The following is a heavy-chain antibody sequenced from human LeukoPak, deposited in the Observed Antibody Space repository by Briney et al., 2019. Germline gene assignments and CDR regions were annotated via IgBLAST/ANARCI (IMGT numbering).Heavy chain of an antibody. Sequence: GASVEVSCKASGYTFTGYYMHWVRQAPGQGLEWMGWISAYNGNTNYAQKLQGRVTMTTDTSTSTAYMELRSLRSDDTAVYYCARAGLIVGATRPFDYWGQGTLVTVSS. V-gene: IGHV1-18*04. J-gene: IGHJ4*02. CDR3: ARAGLIVGATRPFDY. D-gene: IGHD1-26*01. CDR2: ISAYNGNT. CDR1: GYTFTGYY.